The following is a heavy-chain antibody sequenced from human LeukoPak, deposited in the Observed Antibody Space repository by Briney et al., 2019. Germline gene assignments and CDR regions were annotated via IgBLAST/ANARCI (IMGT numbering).Heavy chain of an antibody. CDR1: GFTFSAYA. D-gene: IGHD3-10*02. CDR2: IGSDNKP. Sequence: GGSLRLSCEASGFTFSAYAMTWVRQAPGKGLEWVSSIGSDNKPHYSESVKGRFAISRDNSKNTLFLQLHNLRVEDTALYYCARDLHYYVAMDVGGQGTTVTVS. V-gene: IGHV3-23*01. J-gene: IGHJ6*02. CDR3: ARDLHYYVAMDV.